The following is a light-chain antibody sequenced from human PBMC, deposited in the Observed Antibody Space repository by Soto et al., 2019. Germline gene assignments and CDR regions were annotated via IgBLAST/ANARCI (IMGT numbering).Light chain of an antibody. Sequence: EIVMTQSPVTLSVSPGERATLSCRASQNINNNLAWYQQKPGQAPRLLIYAASTRATGVSARFSGGGSGTEFTLTISSLQSEDFALYYCQQYNNWPPSITFGQGTRLEIK. J-gene: IGKJ5*01. V-gene: IGKV3-15*01. CDR1: QNINNN. CDR3: QQYNNWPPSIT. CDR2: AAS.